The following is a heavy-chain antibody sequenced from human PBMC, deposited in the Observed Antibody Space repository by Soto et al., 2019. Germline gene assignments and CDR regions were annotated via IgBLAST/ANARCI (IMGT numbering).Heavy chain of an antibody. J-gene: IGHJ6*03. Sequence: EVQLVESGGGLVKPGGSLRLSCVVSGFTFSSYSMNWVRQAPGKGLEWVSSISSGSNYTYYADSVKGRFTISRDNAKNSVYLQMNSLRAEDPALYYCARDFKESQYYYYCMDVWGKGTTVTVSS. D-gene: IGHD3-10*01. CDR2: ISSGSNYT. CDR3: ARDFKESQYYYYCMDV. CDR1: GFTFSSYS. V-gene: IGHV3-21*06.